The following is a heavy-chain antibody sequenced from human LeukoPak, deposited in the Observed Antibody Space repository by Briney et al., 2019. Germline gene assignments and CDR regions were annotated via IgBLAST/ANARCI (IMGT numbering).Heavy chain of an antibody. CDR2: ISGSGGST. D-gene: IGHD3-3*01. V-gene: IGHV3-23*01. CDR1: GFTFSSYA. J-gene: IGHJ3*02. CDR3: AKDQTILGAFDI. Sequence: PGGSLRLSCAASGFTFSSYAMSWVRQAPGKGLEWVSAISGSGGSTYYADPVKGRFTISRDNSKNTLYLQMNSLRAEDTAVYYCAKDQTILGAFDIWGQGTMVTVSS.